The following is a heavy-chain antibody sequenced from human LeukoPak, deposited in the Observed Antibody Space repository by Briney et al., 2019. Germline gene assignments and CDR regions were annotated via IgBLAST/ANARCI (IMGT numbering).Heavy chain of an antibody. CDR3: VKGALAWELDGY. D-gene: IGHD4-23*01. CDR1: GFTFSDYT. J-gene: IGHJ4*02. CDR2: ISSSGGST. Sequence: GGSLRLSCSASGFTFSDYTMHWVRQAPGKGLEYVSGISSSGGSTYYADSVKGRFTISRDNSKNTLYLQMSSLRSEDTAVYYCVKGALAWELDGYWGQGTLVTVSS. V-gene: IGHV3-64D*09.